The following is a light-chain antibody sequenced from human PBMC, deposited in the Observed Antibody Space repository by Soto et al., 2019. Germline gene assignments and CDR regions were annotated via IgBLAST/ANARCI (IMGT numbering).Light chain of an antibody. V-gene: IGKV1-5*03. Sequence: DIQMTQSPSSLSSSVGDSVTITCRASQSISTYLNWYQQKAGKAPNLLIYKASYLASGVPSRFSGGGSGTEFTLTISSLQPDDFATYYCKQYSSYWTCGQGTKVDIK. J-gene: IGKJ1*01. CDR1: QSISTY. CDR3: KQYSSYWT. CDR2: KAS.